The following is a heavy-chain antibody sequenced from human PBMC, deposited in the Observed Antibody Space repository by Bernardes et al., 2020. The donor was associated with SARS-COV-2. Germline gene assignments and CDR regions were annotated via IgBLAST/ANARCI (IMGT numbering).Heavy chain of an antibody. CDR2: IYWDDDK. V-gene: IGHV2-5*02. J-gene: IGHJ5*02. CDR1: GFSLSTSGLG. Sequence: PTLVKPTETLTLTCTFSGFSLSTSGLGVGWIRQPPGKALEWLALIYWDDDKRYSPSLKSRLTITKDTSKNQVVLTMTNMDPVDTATYYCAHWFGMISRAWFDPWGQGILVTVSS. CDR3: AHWFGMISRAWFDP. D-gene: IGHD3-16*01.